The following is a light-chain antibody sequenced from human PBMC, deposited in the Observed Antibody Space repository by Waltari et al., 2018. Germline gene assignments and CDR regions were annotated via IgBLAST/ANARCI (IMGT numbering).Light chain of an antibody. Sequence: QSVLPQPPSVTASPGQRITIPCSGSNSNIGSTFVAWYQQIPGTAPRLLIYENRLRPSGIPCRFSGSKSGTSATLDISGLQTEDEADYYCATWDTRLTVEVFGGGTKLTVL. CDR3: ATWDTRLTVEV. J-gene: IGLJ2*01. V-gene: IGLV1-51*01. CDR2: ENR. CDR1: NSNIGSTF.